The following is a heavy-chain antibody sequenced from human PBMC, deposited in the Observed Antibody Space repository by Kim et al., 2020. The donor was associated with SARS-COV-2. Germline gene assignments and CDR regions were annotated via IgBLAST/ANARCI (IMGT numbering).Heavy chain of an antibody. CDR2: IYYSGST. CDR1: GGSISSYY. Sequence: SETLSLTCTVSGGSISSYYWSWIRQPPGKGLEWIGYIYYSGSTNYNPSLKSRVTISVDTSKNQFSLKLSSVTAADTAVYYCAREKRVGATVRRGIFDYWGQGTLVTVSS. D-gene: IGHD1-26*01. V-gene: IGHV4-59*01. J-gene: IGHJ4*02. CDR3: AREKRVGATVRRGIFDY.